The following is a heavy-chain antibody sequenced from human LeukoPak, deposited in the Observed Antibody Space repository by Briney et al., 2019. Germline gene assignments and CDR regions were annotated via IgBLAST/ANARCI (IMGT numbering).Heavy chain of an antibody. CDR3: AKVPAAYCGGDCYYDY. Sequence: GGSPRLSCAASGFTFSSYAMSWVRQAPGKGLEWVSAISGSGGSTYYADSVKGRFTISRDNSKNTLYLQMNSLRAEDTAVYYCAKVPAAYCGGDCYYDYWGQGTLVTASS. V-gene: IGHV3-23*01. J-gene: IGHJ4*02. D-gene: IGHD2-21*02. CDR1: GFTFSSYA. CDR2: ISGSGGST.